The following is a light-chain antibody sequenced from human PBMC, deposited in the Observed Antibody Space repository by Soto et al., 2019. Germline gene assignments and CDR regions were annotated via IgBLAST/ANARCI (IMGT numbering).Light chain of an antibody. CDR3: TSYTSISTYV. J-gene: IGLJ1*01. CDR1: SSDVGGYNH. V-gene: IGLV2-14*01. Sequence: QSALAQLASVSESPGQSITISCAGTSSDVGGYNHVSWYQQHADKAPKLLIHEVSNRPSGVSNRFSGSKSGNTASLTISGLQAEDEADYYCTSYTSISTYVFGTGTKVTVL. CDR2: EVS.